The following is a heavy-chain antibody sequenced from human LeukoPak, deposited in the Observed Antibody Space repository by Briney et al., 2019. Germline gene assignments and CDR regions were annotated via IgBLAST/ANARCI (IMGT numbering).Heavy chain of an antibody. V-gene: IGHV3-73*01. Sequence: GGSLRLSCAASGFTFSGSAMHWVRQASGKGLEWVGRIRSKANSYAPAYAASVKGRFTISRDDSKNTAYLQMNSLKTEDTAVYYCTRHTVVTGPFDYWGQGTLVTVSS. CDR2: IRSKANSYAP. CDR1: GFTFSGSA. J-gene: IGHJ4*02. D-gene: IGHD2-21*02. CDR3: TRHTVVTGPFDY.